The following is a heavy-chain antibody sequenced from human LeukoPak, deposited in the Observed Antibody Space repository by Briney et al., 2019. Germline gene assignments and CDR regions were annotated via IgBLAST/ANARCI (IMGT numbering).Heavy chain of an antibody. V-gene: IGHV3-33*01. CDR3: ARGDHSSTWTMSL. J-gene: IGHJ4*02. Sequence: GGSLRLSCAASGFXFSSYGMHWVRQAPGRGLEWVAVIWYDGSNKYYADSVKGRFTISRDNSKNTLYLQMNSLRAEDTAVYFCARGDHSSTWTMSLWGQGTLVTVSS. D-gene: IGHD6-13*01. CDR2: IWYDGSNK. CDR1: GFXFSSYG.